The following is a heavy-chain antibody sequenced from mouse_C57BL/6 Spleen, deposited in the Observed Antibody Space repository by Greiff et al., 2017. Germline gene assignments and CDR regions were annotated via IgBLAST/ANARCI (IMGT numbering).Heavy chain of an antibody. CDR2: ISSGSSTI. CDR3: ARANWDFAWFAY. V-gene: IGHV5-17*01. CDR1: GFTFSDYG. Sequence: EMQVVESGGGLVKPGGSLKLSCAASGFTFSDYGMHWVRQAPEKGLEWVAYISSGSSTIYYADTVKGRFTISRDNAKNTLFLQMTSLRSEDTAMYYCARANWDFAWFAYWGQGTLVTVSA. J-gene: IGHJ3*01. D-gene: IGHD4-1*01.